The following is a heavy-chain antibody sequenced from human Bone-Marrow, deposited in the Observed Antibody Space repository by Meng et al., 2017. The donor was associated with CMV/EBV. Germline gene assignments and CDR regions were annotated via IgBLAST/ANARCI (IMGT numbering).Heavy chain of an antibody. CDR3: ARAEGITIFGVVTTNWFDP. V-gene: IGHV4-61*01. D-gene: IGHD3-3*01. Sequence: SSGSYYWSWIRQPPGKGLEWIVYIYYSGSTNYNPSLKSRVTVSVDTSKNQFSLKLSSVTAADTAVYYCARAEGITIFGVVTTNWFDPWGQGTLVTVSS. J-gene: IGHJ5*02. CDR1: SSGSYY. CDR2: IYYSGST.